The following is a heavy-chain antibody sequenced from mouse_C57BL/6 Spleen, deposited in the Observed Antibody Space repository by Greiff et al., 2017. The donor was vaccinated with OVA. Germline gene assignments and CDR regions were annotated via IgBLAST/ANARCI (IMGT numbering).Heavy chain of an antibody. CDR2: ISYDGSN. Sequence: EVKLMESGPGLVKPSQSLSLTCSVTGYSITSGYYWNWIRQFPGNKLEWMGYISYDGSNNYNPSLKNRISITRDTSKNQFFLKLNSVTTEDTATYYCARESYGSSYRYYYAMDYWGQGTSVTVSS. J-gene: IGHJ4*01. CDR3: ARESYGSSYRYYYAMDY. CDR1: GYSITSGYY. D-gene: IGHD1-1*01. V-gene: IGHV3-6*01.